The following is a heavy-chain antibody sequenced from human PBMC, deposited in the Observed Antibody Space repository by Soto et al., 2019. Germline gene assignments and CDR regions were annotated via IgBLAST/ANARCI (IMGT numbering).Heavy chain of an antibody. CDR2: ISSSSSYI. D-gene: IGHD6-6*01. J-gene: IGHJ6*04. Sequence: PGGFLRLSCAASGFTFSSYSMNWVRQAPGKGLEWVSSISSSSSYIYYADSVKGRFTISRDNAKNSLYLQMNSLRAEDTAVYYCAREDSSSMDVWGKGTTVTVSS. CDR3: AREDSSSMDV. V-gene: IGHV3-21*01. CDR1: GFTFSSYS.